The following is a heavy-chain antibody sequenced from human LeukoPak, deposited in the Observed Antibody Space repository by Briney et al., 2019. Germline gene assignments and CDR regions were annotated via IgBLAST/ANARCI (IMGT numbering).Heavy chain of an antibody. D-gene: IGHD2-15*01. CDR1: GYTLTGHY. Sequence: ASVKVSCKASGYTLTGHYLLWVRQAPGQGLEWMGWINPNTGATTYAQRFQGRVTLTRDTSISTAYMDLSRLRPDDTAVYYCASVGVVADYGLDVWGQGTTVTVSS. V-gene: IGHV1-2*02. CDR2: INPNTGAT. J-gene: IGHJ6*02. CDR3: ASVGVVADYGLDV.